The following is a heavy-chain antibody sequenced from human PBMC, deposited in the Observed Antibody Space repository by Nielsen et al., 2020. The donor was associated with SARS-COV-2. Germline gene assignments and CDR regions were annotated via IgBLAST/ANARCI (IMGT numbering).Heavy chain of an antibody. Sequence: GESLKISCAASGFTFNSYAISWVRQAPGKGLEWVSVISDTGGNTYCADSVKGRFTISRDNSKNTLYLQMNSLRTEDTAVYYCAKDLISSDDLWGRGTLVTVSS. CDR1: GFTFNSYA. CDR2: ISDTGGNT. CDR3: AKDLISSDDL. V-gene: IGHV3-23*01. J-gene: IGHJ2*01. D-gene: IGHD3-22*01.